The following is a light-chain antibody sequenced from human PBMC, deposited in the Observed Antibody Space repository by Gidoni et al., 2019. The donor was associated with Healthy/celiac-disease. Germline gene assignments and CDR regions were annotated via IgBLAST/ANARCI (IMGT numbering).Light chain of an antibody. Sequence: SSELTQDPAVSVALGQTVRITCQGDSLRSNYASWYQQKPGQAPVLVIYGKNNRPSGIPDRFSGSSSGNTASLTITGAQAEDEADYYCNSRDSSGNLWVFGGGTKPTVL. CDR1: SLRSNY. CDR2: GKN. V-gene: IGLV3-19*01. J-gene: IGLJ3*02. CDR3: NSRDSSGNLWV.